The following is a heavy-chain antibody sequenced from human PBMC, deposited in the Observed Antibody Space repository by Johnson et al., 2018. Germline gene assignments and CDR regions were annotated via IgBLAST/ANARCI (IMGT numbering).Heavy chain of an antibody. CDR1: GFTFSSYG. CDR3: ARPSYDFWSPPADV. J-gene: IGHJ6*04. Sequence: VELVQSGGGVVQPGRSLRLCCAASGFTFSSYGMHWVRQAPGKGLEWVAAIWYEGSNKYYADSVKGRFANSRDNSKKTLDLQMNSLRAEDTAVYYCARPSYDFWSPPADVWGKGTTVTVSS. V-gene: IGHV3-33*08. D-gene: IGHD3-3*01. CDR2: IWYEGSNK.